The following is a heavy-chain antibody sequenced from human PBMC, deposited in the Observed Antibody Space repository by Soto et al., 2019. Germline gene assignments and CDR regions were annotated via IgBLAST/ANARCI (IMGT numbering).Heavy chain of an antibody. V-gene: IGHV1-18*01. Sequence: QVQLVQSGAEVKKPGASVTVSCKTSGYTFSNYGINWVRQAPGQGLAWRGWISGYNGNTNYAQTVQGKVTMTKETSTGTVYMELRSLKSDDTAIYYCSRFIMVGGWFDPNYYHGMDVWGQGTKVTVSS. J-gene: IGHJ6*02. CDR1: GYTFSNYG. CDR2: ISGYNGNT. CDR3: SRFIMVGGWFDPNYYHGMDV. D-gene: IGHD6-19*01.